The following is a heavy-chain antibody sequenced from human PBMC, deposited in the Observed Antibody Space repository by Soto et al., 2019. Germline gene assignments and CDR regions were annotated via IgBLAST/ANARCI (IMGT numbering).Heavy chain of an antibody. D-gene: IGHD4-17*01. J-gene: IGHJ5*02. Sequence: DSLKISCKGSGYSFTNYWIALVRQMPGKGLEYMGIIYPSDSDTRYSPSFQGQVTISADKSISTAYLQWSGLKASDTAIYYCARHGFYGDFSSNYFDPWGQGTLVTVSS. V-gene: IGHV5-51*01. CDR3: ARHGFYGDFSSNYFDP. CDR1: GYSFTNYW. CDR2: IYPSDSDT.